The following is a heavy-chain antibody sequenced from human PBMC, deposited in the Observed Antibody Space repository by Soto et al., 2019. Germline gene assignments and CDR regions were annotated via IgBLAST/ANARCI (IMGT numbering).Heavy chain of an antibody. CDR3: ARAHRDDYGDYYFDY. V-gene: IGHV4-31*03. Sequence: SETLSLTCTVSGGSISSGGYYWSWIRQHPGKGLEWIGYIYYSGSTYYNPSLKSRVTISVDTSKNQFSLKLSSVTAADTAVYYCARAHRDDYGDYYFDYWGQGTLVTVSS. CDR2: IYYSGST. CDR1: GGSISSGGYY. J-gene: IGHJ4*02. D-gene: IGHD4-17*01.